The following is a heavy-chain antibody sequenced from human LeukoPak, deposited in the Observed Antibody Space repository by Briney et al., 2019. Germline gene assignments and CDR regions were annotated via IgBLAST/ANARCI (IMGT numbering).Heavy chain of an antibody. CDR2: FDPEDDEI. J-gene: IGHJ4*02. CDR3: ARGPYDGTFYFDS. D-gene: IGHD3-16*01. CDR1: GYTLTELS. V-gene: IGHV1-24*01. Sequence: ASVKVSCKVSGYTLTELSMHWVRQAPGKGLEWMGGFDPEDDEIIYAQRFQGRVTMTEDASTDTAYMELRSLRSEDTAVYFCARGPYDGTFYFDSWGQGTLVIVSS.